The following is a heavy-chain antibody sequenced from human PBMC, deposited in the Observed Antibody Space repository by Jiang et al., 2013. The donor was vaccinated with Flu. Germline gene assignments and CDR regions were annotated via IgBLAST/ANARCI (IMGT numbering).Heavy chain of an antibody. CDR3: ARARTTSYYYYGMDV. J-gene: IGHJ6*02. V-gene: IGHV4-30-4*01. CDR1: GGSISSGDYY. Sequence: KPSQTLSLTCTVSGGSISSGDYYWSWIRQPPGKGLEWIGYIYYSGSTYYNPSLKSRVTISVDTSKNQFSLKLSSVTAADTAVYYCARARTTSYYYYGMDVWGQGTTVTVSS. CDR2: IYYSGST. D-gene: IGHD1-26*01.